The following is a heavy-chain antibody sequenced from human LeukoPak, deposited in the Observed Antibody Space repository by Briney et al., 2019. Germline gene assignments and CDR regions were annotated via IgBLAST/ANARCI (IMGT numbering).Heavy chain of an antibody. CDR3: ARGWTVTGGYYFDY. V-gene: IGHV6-1*01. Sequence: SQTLSLTCAISGDSVSSNSAAWNWIGRSPSRGLEWLGRTYYRSKWYHDYPLSVKSRVTINPDTSKNQFSLQLNSVTPEDTAVYYCARGWTVTGGYYFDYWGQGTLVTVSS. D-gene: IGHD6-25*01. CDR2: TYYRSKWYH. CDR1: GDSVSSNSAA. J-gene: IGHJ4*02.